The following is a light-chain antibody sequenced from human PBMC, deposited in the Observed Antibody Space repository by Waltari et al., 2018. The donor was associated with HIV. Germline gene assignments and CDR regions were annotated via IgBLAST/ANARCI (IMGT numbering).Light chain of an antibody. J-gene: IGLJ3*02. CDR2: EGI. CDR3: CSYAGSSNWV. V-gene: IGLV2-23*01. Sequence: QSALTQPASVSGSPGLSITISCTGSSSAVGSYNLVSWYQQHPGKAPKLMIYEGIKRPSGVSNRFSGSKSGNTASLTISGLQAEDEADYYCCSYAGSSNWVFGGGNKLTVL. CDR1: SSAVGSYNL.